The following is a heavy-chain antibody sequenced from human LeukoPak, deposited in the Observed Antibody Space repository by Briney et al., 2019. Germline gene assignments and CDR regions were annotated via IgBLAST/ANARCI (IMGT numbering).Heavy chain of an antibody. CDR2: ISSSSNKI. D-gene: IGHD3-3*01. V-gene: IGHV3-48*02. CDR3: ARSDLRFLELLDY. CDR1: GFTFSGYS. J-gene: IGHJ4*02. Sequence: PGGSLRLSCAASGFTFSGYSMNWVRQAPGKGLEWVSYISSSSNKIYYADSAKGRFITSRDNAKNSLYLQMNSLRDEDTAVYYCARSDLRFLELLDYWGQGTLVTVSS.